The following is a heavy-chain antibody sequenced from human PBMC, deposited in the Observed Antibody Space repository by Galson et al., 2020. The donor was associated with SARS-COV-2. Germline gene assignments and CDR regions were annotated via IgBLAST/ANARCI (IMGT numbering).Heavy chain of an antibody. D-gene: IGHD6-19*01. V-gene: IGHV3-23*01. CDR2: ISGSGGST. CDR1: GFTFSSYA. J-gene: IGHJ6*02. CDR3: AAGYSSGKNYYYYYGMDV. Sequence: GESLKISCAASGFTFSSYAMSWVRQAPGKGLEWVSAISGSGGSTYYADSVKGRFTISRDNSKNTLYLQMNSLRAEDTAVYYCAAGYSSGKNYYYYYGMDVWGQGTTVTVSS.